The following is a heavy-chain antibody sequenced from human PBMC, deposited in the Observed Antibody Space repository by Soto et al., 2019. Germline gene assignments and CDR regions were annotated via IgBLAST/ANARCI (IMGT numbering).Heavy chain of an antibody. Sequence: GGSLRLSCAASGFTFSSYGMHWVRQAPGKGLEWVAVIWHDGRNKYYADFVKGRFTISRDNSKNTLYLQMNSLRAEDTAVYYCASRSPALDYWGQGTLVIVSS. D-gene: IGHD2-2*01. CDR2: IWHDGRNK. J-gene: IGHJ4*02. CDR1: GFTFSSYG. CDR3: ASRSPALDY. V-gene: IGHV3-33*01.